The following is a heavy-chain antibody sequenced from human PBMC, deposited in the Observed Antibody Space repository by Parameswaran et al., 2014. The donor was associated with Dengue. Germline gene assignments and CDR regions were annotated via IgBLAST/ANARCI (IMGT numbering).Heavy chain of an antibody. V-gene: IGHV3-23*01. CDR2: ISGSGGST. Sequence: RWIRQPPGKGLEWVSAISGSGGSTYYADSVKGRFTISRDNSKNTLYLQMNSLRAEDTAVYYCAKPWGVVGVYYYYGMDVWGQGTTVTVSS. D-gene: IGHD3-10*01. CDR3: AKPWGVVGVYYYYGMDV. J-gene: IGHJ6*02.